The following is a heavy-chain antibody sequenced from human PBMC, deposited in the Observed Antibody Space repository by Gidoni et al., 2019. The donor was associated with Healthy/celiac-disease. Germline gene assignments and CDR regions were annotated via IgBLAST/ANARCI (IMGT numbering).Heavy chain of an antibody. V-gene: IGHV1-46*01. D-gene: IGHD6-13*01. CDR1: GYTFTSYY. Sequence: HVQLVQSAAEVKKPGASVKVSCKASGYTFTSYYMHWVRQAPGQGLEWMGINNPSGGSRSYAQKFQGRVTMTRATSTSTVYLELSSLRSEDTAVYYCARSHIAAAGTNFDYWGQGTLVTVSS. CDR3: ARSHIAAAGTNFDY. J-gene: IGHJ4*02. CDR2: NNPSGGSR.